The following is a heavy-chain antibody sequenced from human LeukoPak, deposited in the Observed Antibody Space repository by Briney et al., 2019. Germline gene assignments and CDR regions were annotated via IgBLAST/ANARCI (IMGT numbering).Heavy chain of an antibody. CDR3: ARDDGGGNSGDAFDI. D-gene: IGHD4-23*01. CDR1: GGSISSSNW. V-gene: IGHV4-4*02. J-gene: IGHJ3*02. CDR2: IYHSGST. Sequence: SETLSLTCAVSGGSISSSNWWSWVRQPPGKGLEWIGEIYHSGSTNYNPSLKSRVTISLDKPKNQFSLKLSSVTAADTAVYYCARDDGGGNSGDAFDIWGQGTMVTVSP.